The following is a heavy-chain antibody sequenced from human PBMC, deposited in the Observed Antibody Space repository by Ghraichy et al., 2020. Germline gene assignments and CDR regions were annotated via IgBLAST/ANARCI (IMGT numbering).Heavy chain of an antibody. V-gene: IGHV3-23*01. CDR3: AKAVGADRPYYVDY. Sequence: ESLNISCAASGFTFSSYAMSWVRQAPGKGLEWVSDISGRRAGTYYADSVKGRFTMSRDNSKNTLYLQMNSLRAEDTAVYYCAKAVGADRPYYVDYWGQGTLVTVAS. J-gene: IGHJ4*02. D-gene: IGHD1-26*01. CDR1: GFTFSSYA. CDR2: ISGRRAGT.